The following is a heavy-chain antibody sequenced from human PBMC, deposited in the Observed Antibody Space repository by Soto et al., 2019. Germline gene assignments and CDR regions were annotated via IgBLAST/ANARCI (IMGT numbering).Heavy chain of an antibody. CDR1: GGTFSSYA. V-gene: IGHV1-69*01. J-gene: IGHJ4*02. D-gene: IGHD3-3*01. CDR3: ASRLYYDFWSGYYGFAY. Sequence: QVQLVQSGAEVKKPGSSVKVSCKASGGTFSSYAISWVRQAPGQGLEWMGGIIPIFGTANYAQKFQGRVTITADEATSTAYMELSSLRSEDTAVYYCASRLYYDFWSGYYGFAYWGQGTLVTVSS. CDR2: IIPIFGTA.